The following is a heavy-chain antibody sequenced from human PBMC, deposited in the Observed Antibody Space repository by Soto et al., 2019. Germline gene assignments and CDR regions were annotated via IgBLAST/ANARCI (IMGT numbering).Heavy chain of an antibody. V-gene: IGHV4-28*01. Sequence: QVQLQESGPGLVKPSDTLSLTCAVSGYSISSSNWWGWSRQPPGKGLEWIGYIYYSGTTYYNPSLQNRVTMSEETSKNQFTLKLTPVPAVDTAVYYCASREIQGPMDYWGQGTLVTVSS. CDR1: GYSISSSNW. J-gene: IGHJ4*02. CDR3: ASREIQGPMDY. D-gene: IGHD1-26*01. CDR2: IYYSGTT.